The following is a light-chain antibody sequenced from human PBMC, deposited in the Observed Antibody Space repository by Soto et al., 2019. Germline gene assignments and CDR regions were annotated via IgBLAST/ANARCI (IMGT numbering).Light chain of an antibody. Sequence: EIGMTQCPATLSVSPGERATLSCGASQSVSSIYLAWYQQKPGQAPRLLIYGASSRATGIPDRFSGSGSGTDFTLTISRLEPQDFAVYYCQQYGSSTLFTFGPGTKV. CDR2: GAS. V-gene: IGKV3-20*01. J-gene: IGKJ3*01. CDR1: QSVSSIY. CDR3: QQYGSSTLFT.